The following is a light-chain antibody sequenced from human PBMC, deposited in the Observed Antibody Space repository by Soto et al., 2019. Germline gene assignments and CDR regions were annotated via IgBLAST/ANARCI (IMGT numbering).Light chain of an antibody. J-gene: IGKJ1*01. CDR2: GAS. Sequence: EIVLTQSPGTLSLSPGERATLSCRASQSVSSSYLAWYQQKPGQAPRLLIYGASSRATGIPDRCSGSGSGTDFTLTISRLEPEDFAVYYCQQYGSSPPKTFGQGTKV. V-gene: IGKV3-20*01. CDR1: QSVSSSY. CDR3: QQYGSSPPKT.